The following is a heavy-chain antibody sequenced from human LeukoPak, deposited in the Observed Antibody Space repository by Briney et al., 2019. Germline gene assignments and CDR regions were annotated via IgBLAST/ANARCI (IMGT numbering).Heavy chain of an antibody. J-gene: IGHJ6*02. D-gene: IGHD6-6*01. Sequence: ASVKVSCKASGYTFTSYDISWVRQATGQGLEGMGWMNPNSGNTGYAQKFQGRVTMTRNTSISTAYMELSSLRSEDTAVYYCARGIAARPFYYYYGMDVWGQGTTVTVSS. CDR1: GYTFTSYD. CDR2: MNPNSGNT. CDR3: ARGIAARPFYYYYGMDV. V-gene: IGHV1-8*01.